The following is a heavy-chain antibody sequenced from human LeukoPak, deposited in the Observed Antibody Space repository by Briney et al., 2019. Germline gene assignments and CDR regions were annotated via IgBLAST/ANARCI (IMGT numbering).Heavy chain of an antibody. Sequence: GTSLRLSCVASGFTFRNYAMLWVRQAPGKGLEWVAVISYDGSDKYYADSVKGRFTISRDNSKNTLHLQMISLRAEDTAVYYCARDQGAWGYGYNFDYWGQGTLVTVSS. J-gene: IGHJ4*02. CDR2: ISYDGSDK. CDR1: GFTFRNYA. CDR3: ARDQGAWGYGYNFDY. V-gene: IGHV3-30-3*01. D-gene: IGHD3-16*01.